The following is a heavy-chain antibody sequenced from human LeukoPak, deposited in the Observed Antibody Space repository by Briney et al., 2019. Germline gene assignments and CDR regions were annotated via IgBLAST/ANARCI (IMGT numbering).Heavy chain of an antibody. J-gene: IGHJ5*02. CDR3: AKDWHILTGRNCFDP. CDR1: GYTFNNYG. V-gene: IGHV1-18*01. Sequence: ASVKVSCKPSGYTFNNYGISWVRQAPGQGLEWMGWVTSYNGDTNYAQKFQGRVTMSTHTSTSTAYMEPRSLRFDDTAIYYCAKDWHILTGRNCFDPWGQGTLVTVSS. D-gene: IGHD3-9*01. CDR2: VTSYNGDT.